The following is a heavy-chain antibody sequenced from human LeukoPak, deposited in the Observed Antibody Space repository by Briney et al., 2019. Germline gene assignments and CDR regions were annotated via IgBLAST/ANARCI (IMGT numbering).Heavy chain of an antibody. CDR3: ARDLKIWRLQYTFDP. CDR1: GFTFSSFS. CDR2: ITSDSNT. J-gene: IGHJ5*02. Sequence: GGSLRLFCAASGFTFSSFSMSWVRQAPGKGLEWISSITSDSNTFYADSVKGRFTISRDNSKNSLSLEMNSLRDEDTAVYYCARDLKIWRLQYTFDPWGQGTRVTVSS. V-gene: IGHV3-23*01. D-gene: IGHD2-2*02.